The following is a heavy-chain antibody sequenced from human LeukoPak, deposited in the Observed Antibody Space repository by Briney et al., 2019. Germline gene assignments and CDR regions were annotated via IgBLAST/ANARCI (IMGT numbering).Heavy chain of an antibody. D-gene: IGHD1-26*01. V-gene: IGHV3-48*03. CDR1: GFTFSSYE. Sequence: PGGSLRLSCAASGFTFSSYEMNWVRQAPGKGLEWVSYISSSGSTIYYADSVKGRFTISRDNAKNSLYLQMNSLKSEDTAVYYCVTEVSGSFPTWGQGTLVTVSS. CDR2: ISSSGSTI. J-gene: IGHJ4*02. CDR3: VTEVSGSFPT.